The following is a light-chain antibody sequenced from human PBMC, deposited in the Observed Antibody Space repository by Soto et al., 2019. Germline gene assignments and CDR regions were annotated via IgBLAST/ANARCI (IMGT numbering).Light chain of an antibody. CDR2: YVD. J-gene: IGLJ1*01. V-gene: IGLV2-14*03. Sequence: QSALAQPASVSGSPGQSITISCTGTSRDVGAYDYVSWYLQYPDKAPQLLIYYVDHRPSGVSSRFSGSKSGNTASLTISGLQAEDVGDYYCCSYADGSIYFFGSGTKVTV. CDR3: CSYADGSIYF. CDR1: SRDVGAYDY.